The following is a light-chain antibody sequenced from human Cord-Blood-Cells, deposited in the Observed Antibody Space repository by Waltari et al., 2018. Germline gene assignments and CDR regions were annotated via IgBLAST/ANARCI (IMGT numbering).Light chain of an antibody. V-gene: IGKV3-11*01. J-gene: IGKJ4*01. Sequence: EIVSTQSPATLSLSPGERATLSCRASQSVSSYLAWYQQKPGQAPRLLIYDASNRTTGIPARFSGSASGTDFTLTISSLEPEDFAVYYCQQRSNWLTFGGGTKVEIK. CDR1: QSVSSY. CDR3: QQRSNWLT. CDR2: DAS.